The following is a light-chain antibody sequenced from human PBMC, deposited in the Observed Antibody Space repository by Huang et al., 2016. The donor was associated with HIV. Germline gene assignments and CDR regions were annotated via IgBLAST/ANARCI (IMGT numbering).Light chain of an antibody. CDR1: QSLLHSNGYNY. CDR3: MQALQTPPT. Sequence: DIVMTQSQLSPPVTPGEPASISCRSSQSLLHSNGYNYLDWYLQKPGQSPQLLIYLGSSRASGVPDRFSGSGSGTDFTLKISRVEAEDVGVYYCMQALQTPPTFGQGTKVEMK. CDR2: LGS. J-gene: IGKJ1*01. V-gene: IGKV2-28*01.